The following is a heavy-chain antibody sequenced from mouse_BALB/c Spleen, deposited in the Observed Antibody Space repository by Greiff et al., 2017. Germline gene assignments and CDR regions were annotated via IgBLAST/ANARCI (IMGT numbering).Heavy chain of an antibody. Sequence: VQLQQSGAELVKPGASVKLSCTASGFNIKDTYMHWVKQRPEQGLEWIGRIDPANGNTKYDPKFQGKATITADTSSNTAYLQLSSLTSEDTAVYYCARNGNYRAYAMDYWGQGTSVTVSS. CDR1: GFNIKDTY. J-gene: IGHJ4*01. V-gene: IGHV14-3*02. CDR3: ARNGNYRAYAMDY. CDR2: IDPANGNT. D-gene: IGHD2-1*01.